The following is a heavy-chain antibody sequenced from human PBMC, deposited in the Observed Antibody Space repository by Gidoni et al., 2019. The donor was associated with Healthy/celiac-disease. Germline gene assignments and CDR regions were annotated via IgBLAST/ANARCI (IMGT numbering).Heavy chain of an antibody. J-gene: IGHJ4*02. CDR2: ISYDGSNK. D-gene: IGHD6-19*01. Sequence: QVQLVESGGGVVQPGRSLRLSCAASGFTFSSSAMPWVRQAPGKGLEWVAVISYDGSNKYYADSVKGRFTISRDNSKNTLYLQMNSLRAEDTAVYYCARDGIAVAPKPIYFDYWGQGTLVTVSS. CDR3: ARDGIAVAPKPIYFDY. V-gene: IGHV3-30-3*01. CDR1: GFTFSSSA.